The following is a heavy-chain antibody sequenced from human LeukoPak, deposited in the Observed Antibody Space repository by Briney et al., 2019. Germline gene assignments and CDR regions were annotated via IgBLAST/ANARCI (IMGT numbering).Heavy chain of an antibody. CDR1: GFTFNDYA. V-gene: IGHV3-9*01. D-gene: IGHD4-11*01. Sequence: PGGSLRLSCAASGFTFNDYAMHWVRQVPGRGLEWVSGISWNSGRVAYVDSVKGRFTVSRDNAKNSLYLQMNSLRAEDTAVYYCASKHNWFDPWGQGTLVTVSS. CDR2: ISWNSGRV. CDR3: ASKHNWFDP. J-gene: IGHJ5*02.